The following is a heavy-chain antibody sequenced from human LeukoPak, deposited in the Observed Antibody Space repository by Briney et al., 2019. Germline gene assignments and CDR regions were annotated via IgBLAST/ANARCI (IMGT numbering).Heavy chain of an antibody. CDR3: ARDGLLWFGDPYPNSLVVTATSKAFDI. CDR2: IYTSGST. V-gene: IGHV4-4*07. J-gene: IGHJ3*02. D-gene: IGHD3-10*01. CDR1: GGSISSYY. Sequence: SETLSLTCTVSGGSISSYYWSWIRQPAGKGLEWIGRIYTSGSTNYNPSLKSRVTMSVDTSKNQFSLKLSSVTAADTAVYYCARDGLLWFGDPYPNSLVVTATSKAFDIWGQGTMVTVSS.